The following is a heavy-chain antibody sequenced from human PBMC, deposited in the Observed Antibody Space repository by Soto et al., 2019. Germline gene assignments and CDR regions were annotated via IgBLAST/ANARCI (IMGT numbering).Heavy chain of an antibody. V-gene: IGHV1-24*01. J-gene: IGHJ4*02. CDR2: FDPEDGET. CDR1: GYTLTELS. CDR3: ATDVDSSGWYRY. D-gene: IGHD6-19*01. Sequence: GASVKVSCKVPGYTLTELSMHWVRQAPGKGLEWMGGFDPEDGETIYAQKFQGRVTMTEDTSTDTAYMELSSLRSEDTAVYYCATDVDSSGWYRYWGQGTLVTVSS.